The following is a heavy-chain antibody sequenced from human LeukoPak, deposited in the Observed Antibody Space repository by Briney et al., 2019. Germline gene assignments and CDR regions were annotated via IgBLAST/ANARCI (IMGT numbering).Heavy chain of an antibody. D-gene: IGHD3-22*01. CDR1: GGTFSSYA. Sequence: GSSVKVSCKASGGTFSSYAISWVRQAPGQGLEWMGGIIPIFGTANYAQKFQGRVTITADESTSTAYMELSSLRSEDTAVYYCARIDNYDSSTKPFDYWGQGTLVTVSS. CDR3: ARIDNYDSSTKPFDY. V-gene: IGHV1-69*01. CDR2: IIPIFGTA. J-gene: IGHJ4*02.